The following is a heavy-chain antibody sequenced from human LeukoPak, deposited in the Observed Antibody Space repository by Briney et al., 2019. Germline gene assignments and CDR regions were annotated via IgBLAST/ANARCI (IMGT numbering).Heavy chain of an antibody. D-gene: IGHD5-12*01. V-gene: IGHV4-4*07. CDR1: GGSLSTDY. J-gene: IGHJ5*02. CDR3: ARDSGVATSLDR. CDR2: LYTNRRN. Sequence: SETLSLTCSVSGGSLSTDYWNWIRQPAGKGLEWIGRLYTNRRNDYNPSLKSRVTISVDKSKNQFSLNLISVTAADTAVYYCARDSGVATSLDRGGQGILVTVSS.